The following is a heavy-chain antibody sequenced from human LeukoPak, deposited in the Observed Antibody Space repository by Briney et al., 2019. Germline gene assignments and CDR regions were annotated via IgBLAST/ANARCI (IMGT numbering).Heavy chain of an antibody. CDR1: GVSFSGYY. CDR2: INHSGST. Sequence: SETLSLTCAVYGVSFSGYYWSWIRQPPGKGLEWIGEINHSGSTNYNPSLKSRVTISVDTSKNQFSLKLSSVTAADTAVYYCARGYSSGLVVGWGQGTLVTVSS. V-gene: IGHV4-34*01. J-gene: IGHJ4*02. CDR3: ARGYSSGLVVG. D-gene: IGHD6-25*01.